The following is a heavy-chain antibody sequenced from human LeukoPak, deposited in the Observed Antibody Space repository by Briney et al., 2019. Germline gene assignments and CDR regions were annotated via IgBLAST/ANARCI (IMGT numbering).Heavy chain of an antibody. J-gene: IGHJ4*02. CDR1: GFTFSSYG. CDR2: LWYDGSNK. CDR3: ARDLGYFDY. V-gene: IGHV3-33*01. Sequence: GGSLRLSCAASGFTFSSYGMHWVRQAPGPGQEWVTFLWYDGSNKYYADSVKGRFTISRDNSKNTLYLQMNTLRAEDTAVYYCARDLGYFDYWGQGTLVTVSS.